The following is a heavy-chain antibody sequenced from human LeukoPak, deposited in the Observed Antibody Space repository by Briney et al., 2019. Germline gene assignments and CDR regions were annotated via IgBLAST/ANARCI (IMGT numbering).Heavy chain of an antibody. J-gene: IGHJ4*02. CDR1: GFTFSSYG. D-gene: IGHD6-13*01. CDR2: IWYDGSNK. Sequence: GRSLRLSCAASGFTFSSYGMHWVRQAPGKRLEWVAVIWYDGSNKYYADSVKGRFTISRDNSKNTLYLQMNSLRAEDSAVYYCAKGQSASITTAARGVDYWGQGALVAVSS. CDR3: AKGQSASITTAARGVDY. V-gene: IGHV3-33*06.